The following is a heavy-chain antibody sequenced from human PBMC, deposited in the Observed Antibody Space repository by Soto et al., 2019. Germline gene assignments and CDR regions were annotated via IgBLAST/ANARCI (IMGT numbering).Heavy chain of an antibody. V-gene: IGHV4-39*01. CDR1: GGSISSSSYY. J-gene: IGHJ6*02. Sequence: PSETLSLTCTVSGGSISSSSYYWGWIRQPPGKGLKWIGSIYYSSSTYYNKSLKSRVTISVDTFKNQLSLKLSSVTASDMAVYYCARRLYYDSSGFEGGGMDVWGQGTTVS. CDR2: IYYSSST. CDR3: ARRLYYDSSGFEGGGMDV. D-gene: IGHD3-22*01.